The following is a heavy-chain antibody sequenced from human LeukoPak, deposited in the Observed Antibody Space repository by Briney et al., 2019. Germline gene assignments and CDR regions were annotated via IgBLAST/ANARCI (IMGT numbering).Heavy chain of an antibody. V-gene: IGHV4-39*07. D-gene: IGHD3-16*01. J-gene: IGHJ4*02. CDR1: GASISSNDYY. CDR3: ATSGGTLGPTNYFAY. Sequence: SETLSLTCTVSGASISSNDYYWSWIRQPPGKGLEWIGEINHSGSTNYNPSLKSRVTISVDTSKNQFSLKLSSVTAADTAVYYCATSGGTLGPTNYFAYWGQGTLVTVSS. CDR2: INHSGST.